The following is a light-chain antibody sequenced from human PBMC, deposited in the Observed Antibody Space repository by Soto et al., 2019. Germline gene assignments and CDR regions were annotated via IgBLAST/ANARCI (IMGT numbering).Light chain of an antibody. Sequence: DIQMTQSPSTLSASVGERVTITCRASQSISSWLDWYQQKPGKAPKLLIYDASSLESVVPSRFSGSGSGTEFTLTISSLQPDDFATYYCQQYNPIFTFGPGTKVDIK. CDR3: QQYNPIFT. CDR1: QSISSW. CDR2: DAS. V-gene: IGKV1-5*01. J-gene: IGKJ3*01.